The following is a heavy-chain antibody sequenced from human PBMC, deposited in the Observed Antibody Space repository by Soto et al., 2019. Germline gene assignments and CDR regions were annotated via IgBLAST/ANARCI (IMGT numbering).Heavy chain of an antibody. CDR3: ARPLWRDDYIWGYFEL. D-gene: IGHD3-16*01. J-gene: IGHJ2*01. CDR2: ISYDGSNK. Sequence: QVQLVESGGGVVQPGRSLRLSCAASGFTFSSYAMHWVRQAPGKGLEWVAAISYDGSNKYYADSVKGRFTISRDNSKNSLYLQMNSLRAEDTAVYYSARPLWRDDYIWGYFELWGRGTLVTVSS. V-gene: IGHV3-30-3*01. CDR1: GFTFSSYA.